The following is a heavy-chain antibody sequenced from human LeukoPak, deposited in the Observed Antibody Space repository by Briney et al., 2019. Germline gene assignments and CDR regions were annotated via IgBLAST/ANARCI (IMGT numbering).Heavy chain of an antibody. CDR3: ATDSGYSYGSKDAFDI. CDR1: GYTLTELS. Sequence: ASVKVSCKVSGYTLTELSMHWVRQAPGKGLECMGGFDPEDGETIYAQKFQGRVTMTEDTSTDTAYMELSSLRSEDTAVYYRATDSGYSYGSKDAFDIWGQGTMVTVSS. J-gene: IGHJ3*02. CDR2: FDPEDGET. V-gene: IGHV1-24*01. D-gene: IGHD5-18*01.